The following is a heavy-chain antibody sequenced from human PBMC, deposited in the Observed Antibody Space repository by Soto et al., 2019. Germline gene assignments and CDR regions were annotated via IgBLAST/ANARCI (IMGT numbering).Heavy chain of an antibody. CDR1: GFTCSSDA. D-gene: IGHD3-3*01. CDR2: ISGSGGST. CDR3: AKNSPLGVVINQIDY. J-gene: IGHJ4*02. Sequence: PGGCLRLSCAASGFTCSSDAVSWVRQAPGKGLEWVSAISGSGGSTYYADSVKGRFTISRDNSKNTLYLQMNSLRAEDTAVYYCAKNSPLGVVINQIDYSGQGTLVTVSS. V-gene: IGHV3-23*01.